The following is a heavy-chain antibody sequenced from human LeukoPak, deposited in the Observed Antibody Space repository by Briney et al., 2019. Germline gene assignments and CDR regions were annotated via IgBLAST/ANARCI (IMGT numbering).Heavy chain of an antibody. Sequence: GGSLRLSCSASGFTFSNYAMSWVRQAPGKGLEWVSAISGSGDRTYRADSVKGRFTISRDNSKNTLYLQMNSLRAEDTAVYYCAKDYNLVAMSPFDYWGQGMLVTVSS. CDR3: AKDYNLVAMSPFDY. D-gene: IGHD5-12*01. J-gene: IGHJ4*02. CDR1: GFTFSNYA. CDR2: ISGSGDRT. V-gene: IGHV3-23*01.